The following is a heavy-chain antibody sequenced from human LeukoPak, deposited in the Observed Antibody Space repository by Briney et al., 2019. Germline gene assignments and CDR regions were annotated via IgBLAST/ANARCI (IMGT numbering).Heavy chain of an antibody. V-gene: IGHV4-39*01. J-gene: IGHJ4*02. D-gene: IGHD2-2*01. CDR3: QAPIRRYCSSTSCHDY. Sequence: SETLSLTCTVSGGSISSGGYYWGWIRQPPGKGLEWIGSIYYSGSTYYNPSLKSRVTISVDTSKNQFSLKLSSVTAADTAVYYCQAPIRRYCSSTSCHDYWGQGTLVTVSS. CDR2: IYYSGST. CDR1: GGSISSGGYY.